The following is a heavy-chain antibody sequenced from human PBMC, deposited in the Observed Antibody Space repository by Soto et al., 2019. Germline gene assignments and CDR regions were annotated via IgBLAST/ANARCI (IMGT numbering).Heavy chain of an antibody. CDR1: GFSLSTSGAA. Sequence: QINLIESGPTLVKPTQTLTLTCTFSGFSLSTSGAAVGWVRQPPGRALEWLALIYWDGDKRYNASLGNRLTITKDTSMNQVVVTLTNVNAADTATYYCAHRATMISFGLIIDNGIWFDPRGQGTRVIVSS. CDR2: IYWDGDK. V-gene: IGHV2-5*02. CDR3: AHRATMISFGLIIDNGIWFDP. D-gene: IGHD3-22*01. J-gene: IGHJ5*02.